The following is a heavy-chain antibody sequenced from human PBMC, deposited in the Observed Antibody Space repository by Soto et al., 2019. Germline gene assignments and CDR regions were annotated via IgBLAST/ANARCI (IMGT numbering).Heavy chain of an antibody. CDR3: ARDALSRDSI. CDR1: GSSISRGGYY. D-gene: IGHD3-22*01. Sequence: SETLSLTCTVSGSSISRGGYYWSWIRQHPGKGLEWIGYIPYSGSTYYNPSLESRVTISVDTSKNQFSLKLSSVTAADTAVYYCARDALSRDSIWGQGTLVTVSS. CDR2: IPYSGST. V-gene: IGHV4-31*03. J-gene: IGHJ4*02.